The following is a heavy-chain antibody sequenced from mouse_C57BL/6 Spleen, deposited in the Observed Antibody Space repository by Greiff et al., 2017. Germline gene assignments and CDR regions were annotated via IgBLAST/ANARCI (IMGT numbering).Heavy chain of an antibody. V-gene: IGHV1-54*01. Sequence: QVHVKQSGAELVRPGTSVKVSCKASGYAFTNYLIEWVKQRPGQGLEWIGVINPGSGGTNYNEKFKGKATLTADKSSSTAYMQLSSLTSEDSAVYFCARYATVTGAMDYWGQGTSVTVSS. D-gene: IGHD2-2*01. J-gene: IGHJ4*01. CDR2: INPGSGGT. CDR3: ARYATVTGAMDY. CDR1: GYAFTNYL.